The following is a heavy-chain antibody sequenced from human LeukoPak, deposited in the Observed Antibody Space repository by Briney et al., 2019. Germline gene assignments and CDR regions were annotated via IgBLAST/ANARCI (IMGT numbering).Heavy chain of an antibody. CDR3: TTEGTDYSSPPLGY. CDR2: IKSKTDGGTT. D-gene: IGHD4-11*01. J-gene: IGHJ4*02. CDR1: GFTFSNAW. Sequence: PGGSLRLSCAASGFTFSNAWMSWVRQAPGKGLEWVGRIKSKTDGGTTDYAAPVKDRFTISRDDSKNTLYLQMNSLKTEDTAVYYCTTEGTDYSSPPLGYWGQGTLVTVSS. V-gene: IGHV3-15*01.